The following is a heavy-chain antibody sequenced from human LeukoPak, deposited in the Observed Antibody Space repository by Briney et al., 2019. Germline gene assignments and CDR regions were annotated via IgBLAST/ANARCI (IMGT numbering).Heavy chain of an antibody. D-gene: IGHD2-15*01. CDR1: GYTFTSYD. J-gene: IGHJ6*03. CDR3: ARGRPIYCSGGSCYHYYMDV. V-gene: IGHV1-8*01. CDR2: MNHNSGNT. Sequence: ASVKVSCKASGYTFTSYDINWVRQATGQGLEWMGWMNHNSGNTGYAQKFQGRVTMTRNTSISTAYMELSSLRSEDTAVYYCARGRPIYCSGGSCYHYYMDVWGKGTTVTVSS.